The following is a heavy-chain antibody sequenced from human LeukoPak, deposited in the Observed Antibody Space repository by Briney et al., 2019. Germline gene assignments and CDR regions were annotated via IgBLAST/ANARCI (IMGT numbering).Heavy chain of an antibody. CDR1: GYTFTSYD. V-gene: IGHV1-2*02. CDR3: ARGSTGYSSSWFPLPFDY. CDR2: INPNSGGT. D-gene: IGHD6-13*01. Sequence: ASVKVSCKASGYTFTSYDINWVRQATGQGLEWMGWINPNSGGTNYAQKFQGRVTMTRDTSISTAYMELSRLRSDDTAVYYCARGSTGYSSSWFPLPFDYWGQGTLVTVSS. J-gene: IGHJ4*02.